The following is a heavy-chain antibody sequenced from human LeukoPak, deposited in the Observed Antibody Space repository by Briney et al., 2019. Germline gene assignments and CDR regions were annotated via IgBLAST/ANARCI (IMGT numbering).Heavy chain of an antibody. D-gene: IGHD6-19*01. Sequence: GGSLRLSCAASGFAFSSYAMSWVRQAPGKGLEWVAAISGSGGSTYYADSVKGRFTISRDNSKNTLYLQMNSLRAEDTAVYYCAKDHSSGSDFDYWGQGTLVTVSS. V-gene: IGHV3-23*01. CDR1: GFAFSSYA. J-gene: IGHJ4*02. CDR2: ISGSGGST. CDR3: AKDHSSGSDFDY.